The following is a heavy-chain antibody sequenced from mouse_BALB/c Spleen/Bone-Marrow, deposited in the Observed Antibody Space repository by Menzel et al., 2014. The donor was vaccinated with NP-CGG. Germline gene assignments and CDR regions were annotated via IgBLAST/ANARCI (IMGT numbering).Heavy chain of an antibody. J-gene: IGHJ4*01. Sequence: DVKLVESGGGLVQPGGSLKLSCATSGFTFSDYYMYWVRQTPEKRLEWVAYISNGGGSTYYPDIVKGRFTISRDNAKNTLYLQMSRLKSEDTAMYYCARQGVRLRLPMDYGGQGTSVTVSS. D-gene: IGHD1-2*01. CDR3: ARQGVRLRLPMDY. CDR1: GFTFSDYY. CDR2: ISNGGGST. V-gene: IGHV5-12*02.